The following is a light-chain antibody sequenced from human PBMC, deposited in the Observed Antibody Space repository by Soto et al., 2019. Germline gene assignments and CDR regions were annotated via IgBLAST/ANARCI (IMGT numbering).Light chain of an antibody. CDR3: SSFTSSTTYV. V-gene: IGLV2-14*01. CDR1: SSDVGGFNS. J-gene: IGLJ1*01. CDR2: EVS. Sequence: QSVLTQPASVSGSPRQSITISCTGTSSDVGGFNSVSWYQQHPGKAPKLVIYEVSDRPSGVSNRFSGSKSGITASLTISGLQAEDEADYYCSSFTSSTTYVFGTGTKLTVL.